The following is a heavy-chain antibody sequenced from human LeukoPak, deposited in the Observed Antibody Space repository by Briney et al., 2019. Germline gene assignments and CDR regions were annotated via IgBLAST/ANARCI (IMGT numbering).Heavy chain of an antibody. V-gene: IGHV1-46*01. CDR3: ARGGDGYNSYYFDY. J-gene: IGHJ4*02. CDR1: GGTFSSYA. D-gene: IGHD5-24*01. Sequence: ASVKVSCKASGGTFSSYAISWVRQAPGQGLEWMGIINPSGGSTSYAQKFQGRVTMTRDTSTSTVYMELSSLRSEDTAVYYCARGGDGYNSYYFDYWGQGTLVTVSS. CDR2: INPSGGST.